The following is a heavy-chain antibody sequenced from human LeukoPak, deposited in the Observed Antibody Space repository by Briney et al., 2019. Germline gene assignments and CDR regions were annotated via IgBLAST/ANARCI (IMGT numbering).Heavy chain of an antibody. Sequence: GGSLRLSCAASGFTFSDYYMSWIRQAPGKGLEWVSYISSSGSTIYYADSVKGRFTISRDNAKNSLYLQMNSLRAEDTAVYYCARAQRGYSGYGPGDYFDYWGQGTLVTVSS. V-gene: IGHV3-11*01. CDR1: GFTFSDYY. D-gene: IGHD5-12*01. CDR2: ISSSGSTI. CDR3: ARAQRGYSGYGPGDYFDY. J-gene: IGHJ4*02.